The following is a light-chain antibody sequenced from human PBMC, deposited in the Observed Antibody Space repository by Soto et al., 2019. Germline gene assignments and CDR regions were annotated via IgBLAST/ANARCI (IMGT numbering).Light chain of an antibody. Sequence: EIVLTQSPGTLSLSPGERATLSCRASQSVSDNYLAWYQQKPGQAPRLLIYGASSRATGIPDRFSGGGSGTGFPLTISRLEPEDFAVYYCQQYGGSPRVTFGGGTKVELK. CDR1: QSVSDNY. CDR2: GAS. J-gene: IGKJ4*01. CDR3: QQYGGSPRVT. V-gene: IGKV3-20*01.